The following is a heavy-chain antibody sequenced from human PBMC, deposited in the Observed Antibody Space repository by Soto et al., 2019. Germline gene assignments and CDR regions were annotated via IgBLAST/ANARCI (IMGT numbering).Heavy chain of an antibody. CDR1: GFTFSSYS. J-gene: IGHJ6*02. CDR3: AKIGTYLRMDV. V-gene: IGHV3-48*01. Sequence: EVQLVESGGGLVQPGGSLRLSCAVSGFTFSSYSMNWVRQAPGKGLEWVSYISSGSGTTYYADSVQGRFSISRDNANNSLYLQMHSLRVEDTAVYYCAKIGTYLRMDVWGQGTTVTVSS. CDR2: ISSGSGTT. D-gene: IGHD3-10*01.